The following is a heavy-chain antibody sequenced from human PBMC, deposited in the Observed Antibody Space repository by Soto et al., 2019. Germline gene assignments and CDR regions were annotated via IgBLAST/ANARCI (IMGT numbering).Heavy chain of an antibody. CDR1: GGSISSGGYY. D-gene: IGHD4-17*01. CDR2: IYYSGST. Sequence: QVQLQESGPGLVKPSQTLSLTCTVSGGSISSGGYYWSWIRQHPGKGLEWIGYIYYSGSTYFNPSLKRRVTISVDTSKNQFSLKLSSVTAADTAVYYCARVRMTTVTTAYYYGMDVWGQGTTVTVSS. CDR3: ARVRMTTVTTAYYYGMDV. V-gene: IGHV4-31*03. J-gene: IGHJ6*02.